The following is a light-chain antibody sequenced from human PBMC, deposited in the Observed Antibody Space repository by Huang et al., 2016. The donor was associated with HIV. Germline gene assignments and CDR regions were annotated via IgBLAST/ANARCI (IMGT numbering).Light chain of an antibody. V-gene: IGKV2-28*01. CDR2: LGS. CDR3: MQALQTPYT. CDR1: LRLLHNNGQDY. J-gene: IGKJ2*01. Sequence: EIVMTQSPLSLPVTAGEPASISCRSSLRLLHNNGQDYLDWYLQKPGPSPQLLIYLGSYRASGVPDRFNGSGSGTEFSLEISRVEAEDVGVYYCMQALQTPYTFGQGTKLEI.